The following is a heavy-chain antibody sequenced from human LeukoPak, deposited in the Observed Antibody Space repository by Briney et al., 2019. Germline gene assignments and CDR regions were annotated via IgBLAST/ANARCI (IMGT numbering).Heavy chain of an antibody. Sequence: GASVKVSCKASGYTFTSYGISWVRQAPGQGLEWMGWISAYNGNTNYAQKLQGRVTMTTDTSTSTAYMELRSLRSDDTAVYYCARDRWRSPNVDIVATITGDYWGQGTLVTVSS. D-gene: IGHD5-12*01. CDR1: GYTFTSYG. J-gene: IGHJ4*02. CDR2: ISAYNGNT. V-gene: IGHV1-18*01. CDR3: ARDRWRSPNVDIVATITGDY.